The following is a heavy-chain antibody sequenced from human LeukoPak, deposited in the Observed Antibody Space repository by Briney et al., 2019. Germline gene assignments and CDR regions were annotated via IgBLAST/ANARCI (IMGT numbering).Heavy chain of an antibody. CDR3: ARDNDYYFDY. CDR2: ISYDGSNK. Sequence: AGGSLRLSCAASGFTFSSYAMHWVRQAPGKGLEWVAVISYDGSNKYYADSVKGRFTTSRDNSKSTLYLQMNSLRAEDTAVYYCARDNDYYFDYWGLGTLVTVSS. J-gene: IGHJ4*02. CDR1: GFTFSSYA. V-gene: IGHV3-30*04. D-gene: IGHD3-3*01.